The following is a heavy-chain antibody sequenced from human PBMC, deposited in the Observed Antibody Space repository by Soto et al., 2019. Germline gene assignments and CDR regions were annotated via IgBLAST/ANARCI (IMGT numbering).Heavy chain of an antibody. CDR3: ARIRYSSSSPYFDY. Sequence: SETLSLTCTVSGGSISSYYWSWIRQPPGKGLEWIGYIYYSGSTNYNPSLKSRVTISVDTSKNQFSLKLSSVTAADTAVDYCARIRYSSSSPYFDYWGQGTLVTVSS. CDR1: GGSISSYY. D-gene: IGHD6-6*01. CDR2: IYYSGST. J-gene: IGHJ4*02. V-gene: IGHV4-59*01.